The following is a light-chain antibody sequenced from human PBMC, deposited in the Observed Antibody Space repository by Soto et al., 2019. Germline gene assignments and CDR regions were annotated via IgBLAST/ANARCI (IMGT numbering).Light chain of an antibody. CDR3: QQYGSSSLT. Sequence: EIVLTQSPGTLSLSPGERATLSCRASQSVSSSYLAWYQQKPGQAPRLLIYGASSRATGIPDRFSGGGSGTDFTLTISRLEPEDFAVYYCQQYGSSSLTFGPGTKVDIK. J-gene: IGKJ3*01. CDR2: GAS. CDR1: QSVSSSY. V-gene: IGKV3-20*01.